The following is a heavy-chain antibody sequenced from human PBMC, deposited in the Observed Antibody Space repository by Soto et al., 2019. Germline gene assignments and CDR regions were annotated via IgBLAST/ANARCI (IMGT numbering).Heavy chain of an antibody. Sequence: SVKVSCKASGGTFSSYAISWVRQAPGQGLEWMGGIIPIFGTANYAQKFQGRVTITADESTSTAYMELSSLRSEDTAVYYCARLPHPDYYDSSGYLVFGYWGQGTLVTVYS. CDR2: IIPIFGTA. V-gene: IGHV1-69*13. CDR3: ARLPHPDYYDSSGYLVFGY. CDR1: GGTFSSYA. D-gene: IGHD3-22*01. J-gene: IGHJ4*02.